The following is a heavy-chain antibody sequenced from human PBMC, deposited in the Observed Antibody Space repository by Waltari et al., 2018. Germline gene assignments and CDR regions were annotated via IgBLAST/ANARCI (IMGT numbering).Heavy chain of an antibody. D-gene: IGHD3-22*01. CDR2: VCTGYSET. CDR3: ARVRDTDSSAYPSYFDY. CDR1: GYSFTSYW. J-gene: IGHJ4*02. V-gene: IGHV5-51*01. Sequence: EVQLVQSGAEVKKPGESLKISCTGSGYSFTSYWIGWVRQMPGKGQGRMGIVCTGYSETRYSQAVHGQVPITADKDISTAYLQWRSLKASDTAMYYCARVRDTDSSAYPSYFDYWGQGTLVTVSS.